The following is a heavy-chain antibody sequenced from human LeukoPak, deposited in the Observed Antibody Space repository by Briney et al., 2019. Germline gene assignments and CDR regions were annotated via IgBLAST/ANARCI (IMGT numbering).Heavy chain of an antibody. V-gene: IGHV4-34*01. CDR3: ARSYYYDSSGVDY. CDR2: INHSGST. CDR1: GGSFSGYY. J-gene: IGHJ4*02. D-gene: IGHD3-22*01. Sequence: SETLSLTWAVYGGSFSGYYWSWIRQPPGKGLEWIGEINHSGSTNYNPSLKSRVTISVDTSKNQFSLKLSSVTAADTAVYYCARSYYYDSSGVDYWGQGTLVTVSS.